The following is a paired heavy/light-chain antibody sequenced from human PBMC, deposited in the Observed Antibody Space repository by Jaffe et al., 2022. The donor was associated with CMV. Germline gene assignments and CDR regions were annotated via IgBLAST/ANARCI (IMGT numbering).Light chain of an antibody. CDR3: QQYESSPLVT. V-gene: IGKV3-20*01. J-gene: IGKJ4*01. CDR2: AAS. CDR1: QSVSSY. Sequence: IVLTQSPGTLSLSPGERATLSCRASQSVSSYLAWYQQKPGQAPSLLIYAASSRAAGIPDRFSGSGSETDFTLTISRLEPEDFAMYYCQQYESSPLVTFGGGTKVEIK.
Heavy chain of an antibody. Sequence: QLQLQESGPGLVKPSETLSLTCTVSGGSIRSTDYYWGWIRQPPGKGLEWIGTIFYSGNTFYSPSLRSRVTISVDTSKNQFSLKLTSVTAADTAVYYCARHRTVVAYYYYMDVWGKGTTVTVSS. CDR3: ARHRTVVAYYYYMDV. CDR1: GGSIRSTDYY. V-gene: IGHV4-39*01. J-gene: IGHJ6*03. D-gene: IGHD2-15*01. CDR2: IFYSGNT.